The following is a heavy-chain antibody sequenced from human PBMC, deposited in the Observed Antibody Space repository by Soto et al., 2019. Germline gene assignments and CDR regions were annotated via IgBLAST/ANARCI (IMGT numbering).Heavy chain of an antibody. Sequence: QVQLVQSGAEVKKPGASVKVSCKASGYTFTSYGISWVRQAPGQGLEWMGWISAYNGNTNYAQKLQGRVTMTTDTSTSTAYMELRSLRADDTAVYYCARDSSDDYYDSSGPDYWGQGTLVTVSS. V-gene: IGHV1-18*01. D-gene: IGHD3-22*01. CDR1: GYTFTSYG. CDR2: ISAYNGNT. CDR3: ARDSSDDYYDSSGPDY. J-gene: IGHJ4*02.